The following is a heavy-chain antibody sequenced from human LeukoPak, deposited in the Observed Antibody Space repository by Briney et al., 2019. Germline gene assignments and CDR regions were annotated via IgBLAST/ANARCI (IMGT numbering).Heavy chain of an antibody. CDR1: GYTFTGYY. CDR2: INPNSGGT. CDR3: ARRPPYCTNGVCLDV. V-gene: IGHV1-2*06. J-gene: IGHJ6*04. D-gene: IGHD2-8*01. Sequence: ASVKVSCXASGYTFTGYYMHWVRQARGQGLEWMGRINPNSGGTNYAQKFQGRVTMTRDTSISTAYMELSRLRSDDTAVYYCARRPPYCTNGVCLDVWGKGTTVTVSS.